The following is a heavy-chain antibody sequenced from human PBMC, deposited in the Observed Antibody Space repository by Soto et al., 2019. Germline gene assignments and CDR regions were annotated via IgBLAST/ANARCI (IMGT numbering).Heavy chain of an antibody. Sequence: QVQLVQSGAEVKKPGSSVKVSCKASGGTFSSYAISWVRQAPGQGLEWMGGIIPIFGTANYAQKFQGRVTITADESTSTADMELSSLRSEDTAVYYCARGGRSGTFYYYYGMDVWGQGTTVTVSS. J-gene: IGHJ6*02. CDR2: IIPIFGTA. CDR3: ARGGRSGTFYYYYGMDV. D-gene: IGHD3-16*01. CDR1: GGTFSSYA. V-gene: IGHV1-69*12.